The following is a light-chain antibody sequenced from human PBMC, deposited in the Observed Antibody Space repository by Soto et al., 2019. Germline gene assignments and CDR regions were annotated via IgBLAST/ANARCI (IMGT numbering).Light chain of an antibody. Sequence: EIVMTQSPATLSVSPGERVTLSCRASQSLRSNSAWYQKKSGQAPRLLIYGAPTRATGIPARFSGSGYGTEFTLTISSLQSEDFAVYYCQQYNSWPLTFGGGTKVDIK. J-gene: IGKJ4*01. V-gene: IGKV3-15*01. CDR2: GAP. CDR3: QQYNSWPLT. CDR1: QSLRSN.